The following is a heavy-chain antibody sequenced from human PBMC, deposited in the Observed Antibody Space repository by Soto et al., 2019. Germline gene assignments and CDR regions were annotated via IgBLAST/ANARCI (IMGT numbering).Heavy chain of an antibody. CDR2: ISAYNGNT. CDR1: GYTFTSYG. CDR3: ARGPPSYYDSSGYYKYFDY. J-gene: IGHJ4*02. V-gene: IGHV1-18*01. Sequence: GASVKVSCKASGYTFTSYGISWVRQAPGQGLEWMGWISAYNGNTNYAQKLQGRVTMTTDTSTSTAYMELRSLRSDDTAVYYCARGPPSYYDSSGYYKYFDYWGQGTLVTVS. D-gene: IGHD3-22*01.